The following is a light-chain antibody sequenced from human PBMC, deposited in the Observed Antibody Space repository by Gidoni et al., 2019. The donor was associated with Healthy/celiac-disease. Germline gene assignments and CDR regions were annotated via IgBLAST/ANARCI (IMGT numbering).Light chain of an antibody. Sequence: EIVMTQSPDSLAVSLGEGATINCKSSQSVLYSSNNKNYLAWYQQKPGQPPKLLIYWASTRESGVPDRFSGSGSGTDFTLTISSLQAEDVAVYYCQQYYSTPLTFGPGTKVDIK. CDR3: QQYYSTPLT. CDR2: WAS. CDR1: QSVLYSSNNKNY. V-gene: IGKV4-1*01. J-gene: IGKJ3*01.